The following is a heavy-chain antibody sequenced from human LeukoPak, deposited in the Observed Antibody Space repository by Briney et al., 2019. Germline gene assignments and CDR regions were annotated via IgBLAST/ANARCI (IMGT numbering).Heavy chain of an antibody. CDR2: INHSGST. Sequence: PSETLSLTCAVYGGSFSGYYWSWIRQPPGKGLEWIGEINHSGSTNYNPSLKSRVTISVDTSKNQFSLKLSSVTAADTAVYYCARGGHIVVVPAAVAQSDYHYGMDVWGQGTTVTVSS. CDR1: GGSFSGYY. J-gene: IGHJ6*02. CDR3: ARGGHIVVVPAAVAQSDYHYGMDV. V-gene: IGHV4-34*01. D-gene: IGHD2-2*01.